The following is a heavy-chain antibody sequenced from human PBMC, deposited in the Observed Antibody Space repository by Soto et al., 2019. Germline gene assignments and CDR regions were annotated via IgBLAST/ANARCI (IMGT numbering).Heavy chain of an antibody. D-gene: IGHD4-17*01. V-gene: IGHV3-30*18. J-gene: IGHJ4*02. CDR2: ISHDGSNK. CDR3: AKPLTTVTNYYFDQ. CDR1: GFTFSSYG. Sequence: QVQLVESGGGVIQPGRSLRLSCAASGFTFSSYGMHWVRQAPGKGLEWVAVISHDGSNKYGADSVKDRFTISRDNSKNTLYLQMNSLRPEDSAVYYCAKPLTTVTNYYFDQWGQGTLVTVSS.